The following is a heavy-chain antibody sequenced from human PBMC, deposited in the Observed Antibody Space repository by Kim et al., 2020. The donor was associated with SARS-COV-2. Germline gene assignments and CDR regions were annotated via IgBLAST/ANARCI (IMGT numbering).Heavy chain of an antibody. J-gene: IGHJ6*02. D-gene: IGHD2-15*01. CDR3: GRGYCSSGICYGDGMDV. Sequence: GGSLRLSCAASGFIFNSYGMHWVRQAPGKGLVWVSCVNSDGSTTSYADSVKGRFTISRDNAKNTLYLQMNSLTAEDTAVFYCGRGYCSSGICYGDGMDVWGQGTTVTVSS. CDR2: VNSDGSTT. CDR1: GFIFNSYG. V-gene: IGHV3-74*01.